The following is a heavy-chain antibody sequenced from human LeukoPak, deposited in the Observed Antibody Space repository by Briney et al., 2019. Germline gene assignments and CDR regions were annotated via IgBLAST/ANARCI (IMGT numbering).Heavy chain of an antibody. CDR3: AREGGSGSNWFDP. J-gene: IGHJ5*02. D-gene: IGHD3-10*01. CDR1: GYTFTGYY. V-gene: IGHV1-2*02. CDR2: INPNSGGT. Sequence: ASVKVSCKASGYTFTGYYMHWVRQAPGQGLEWMGWINPNSGGTNYAQKFQGRVTMTRDTSISTAYMELSRLRSDDSAVYYCAREGGSGSNWFDPWGQGTLVTVSS.